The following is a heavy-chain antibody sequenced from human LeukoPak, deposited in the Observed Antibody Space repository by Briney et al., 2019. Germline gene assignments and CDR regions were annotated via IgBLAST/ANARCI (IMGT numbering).Heavy chain of an antibody. CDR1: GGSFSGYY. D-gene: IGHD1-14*01. CDR3: ARRLTN. J-gene: IGHJ4*02. Sequence: PSETLSLTCAVYGGSFSGYYWSWIRQPPGKGLEWIGEINHSGSTNYNPSLKSRVTISVDTSKNQFSLKLSSVTGADTAVYYCARRLTNWGQGTLVTVSS. CDR2: INHSGST. V-gene: IGHV4-34*01.